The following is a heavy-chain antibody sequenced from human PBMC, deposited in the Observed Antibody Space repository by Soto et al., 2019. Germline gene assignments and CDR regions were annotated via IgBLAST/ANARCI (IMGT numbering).Heavy chain of an antibody. V-gene: IGHV4-4*02. CDR1: SGSISSSNW. D-gene: IGHD6-13*01. Sequence: SETLSLTCAVSSGSISSSNWWSWVRQPPGKGLEWIGEIYHSGSTNYNPSLKSRVTITVAKSKNQFSLKLGSVTAADTAVYYCAREGTAAGGGYFDYWGQGTLVTVSS. J-gene: IGHJ4*02. CDR3: AREGTAAGGGYFDY. CDR2: IYHSGST.